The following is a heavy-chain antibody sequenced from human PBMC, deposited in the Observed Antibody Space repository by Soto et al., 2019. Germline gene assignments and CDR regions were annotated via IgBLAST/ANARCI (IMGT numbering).Heavy chain of an antibody. V-gene: IGHV1-3*05. CDR1: GYTFTSYA. Sequence: QVQLVQSGAEEKKPGASVKVSCKASGYTFTSYAMHWVRQAPGQRLEWMGWINACNGNTKYSQKFQGRVTITRDTSGSAAYMQLSMLRSEDTAVYCGAGSPGIAVADYWGQGTLVTVSS. CDR2: INACNGNT. J-gene: IGHJ4*02. CDR3: AGSPGIAVADY. D-gene: IGHD6-19*01.